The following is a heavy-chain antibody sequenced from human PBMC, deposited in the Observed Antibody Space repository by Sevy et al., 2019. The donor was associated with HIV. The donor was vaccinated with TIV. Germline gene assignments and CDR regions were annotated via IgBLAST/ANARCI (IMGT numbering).Heavy chain of an antibody. CDR2: ISSSGSTI. J-gene: IGHJ1*01. CDR1: GFTFSSYD. V-gene: IGHV3-48*03. Sequence: GGSLRFSCAASGFTFSSYDMNWVRQAPGKGLEWVSYISSSGSTIYYADSVKGRFTISRDNAKNSLYLQMNSLRAEDTAVYYCAIGPPLRDILTGYFNPYFQHWGQGTLVTVSS. CDR3: AIGPPLRDILTGYFNPYFQH. D-gene: IGHD3-9*01.